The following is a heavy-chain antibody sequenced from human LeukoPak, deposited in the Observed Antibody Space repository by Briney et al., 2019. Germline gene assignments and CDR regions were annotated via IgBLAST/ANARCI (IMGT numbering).Heavy chain of an antibody. Sequence: PGGSLRLSCLASGFTFQCYLMSWVRQAPGKGLEWVANIKQDGSEKYYVDSVKGRFTIARDNAKNSLYLQINSLRAEDTAVYYCARDLQYSSSMYLYYWGQRGLVTVSS. CDR1: GFTFQCYL. D-gene: IGHD6-6*01. CDR2: IKQDGSEK. V-gene: IGHV3-7*01. CDR3: ARDLQYSSSMYLYY. J-gene: IGHJ4*02.